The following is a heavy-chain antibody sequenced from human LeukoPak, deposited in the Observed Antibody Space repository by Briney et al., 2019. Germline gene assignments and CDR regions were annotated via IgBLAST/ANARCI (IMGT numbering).Heavy chain of an antibody. J-gene: IGHJ4*03. Sequence: PSETLSLTCAVYGGSFSTYYWSWIRQSPGKGLEWIAEINHRGDTNYNPSVKSRVTISVDTSKNQFSLKVNLLTAADTAVYYCARGATISETGYFDYWGQGTLVTVSS. V-gene: IGHV4-34*01. D-gene: IGHD1-1*01. CDR2: INHRGDT. CDR3: ARGATISETGYFDY. CDR1: GGSFSTYY.